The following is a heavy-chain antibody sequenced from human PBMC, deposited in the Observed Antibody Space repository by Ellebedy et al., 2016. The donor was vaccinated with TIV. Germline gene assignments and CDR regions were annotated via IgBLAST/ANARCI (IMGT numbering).Heavy chain of an antibody. CDR1: GGSISSSTYY. J-gene: IGHJ3*02. CDR3: VRGGKLWNTAMVDDAFDI. CDR2: IYYSGST. D-gene: IGHD5-18*01. V-gene: IGHV4-39*02. Sequence: MPSETLSLTCTVSGGSISSSTYYWGWIRQSPGKGLEWIGNIYYSGSTYYNPSLKSRVTISVDTSKKHFSLKLSSVTAADTAVYCCVRGGKLWNTAMVDDAFDIWGQGTMVTVSS.